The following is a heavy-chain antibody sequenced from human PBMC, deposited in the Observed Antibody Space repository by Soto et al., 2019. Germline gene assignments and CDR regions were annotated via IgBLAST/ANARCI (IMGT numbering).Heavy chain of an antibody. J-gene: IGHJ5*02. CDR2: IYYSGST. CDR1: GGSISSYY. V-gene: IGHV4-59*01. Sequence: SETLSLTCTVSGGSISSYYWSWIQHPPGKGLEWIGYIYYSGSTNYNPSLKSRVTISVDTSKNQFPLKLSSVTAADTAVYYCARELSTVLRWFDPWGQGTLVTVSS. CDR3: ARELSTVLRWFDP. D-gene: IGHD4-4*01.